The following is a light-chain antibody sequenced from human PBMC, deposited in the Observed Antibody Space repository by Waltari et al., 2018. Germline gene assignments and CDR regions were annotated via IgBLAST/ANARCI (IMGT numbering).Light chain of an antibody. Sequence: EIVLTQSPATLSLSPGERASLSCRANQSVSTYLAWYQQKPGQAPRLLIYDASNRATGIPARFSGSGSGTDFTLTISGLEPEDFAVYYCQQHSNWLTFGGGTKVEI. CDR1: QSVSTY. V-gene: IGKV3-11*01. CDR2: DAS. CDR3: QQHSNWLT. J-gene: IGKJ4*01.